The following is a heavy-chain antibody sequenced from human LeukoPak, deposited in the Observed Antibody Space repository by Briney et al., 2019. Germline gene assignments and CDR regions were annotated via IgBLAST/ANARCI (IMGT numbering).Heavy chain of an antibody. Sequence: GGSVPLSCPASGFTDSSNHMRWVGQAPGKGVEWVSVIYSSGSTYYADHVKGRFTISRDNSKNTLYIQRNSLRAEDTAVYYCATSFVDWGRGTLVSVCS. J-gene: IGHJ1*01. CDR1: GFTDSSNH. V-gene: IGHV3-53*01. CDR2: IYSSGST. CDR3: ATSFVD. D-gene: IGHD6-6*01.